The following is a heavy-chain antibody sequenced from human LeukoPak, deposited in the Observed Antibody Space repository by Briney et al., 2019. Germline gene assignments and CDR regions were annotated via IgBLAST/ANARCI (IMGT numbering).Heavy chain of an antibody. Sequence: PSETLSLTCTVSGGSISSSSYYWGWIRQPPGKGLEWIGSIYYSGSTYYNPSLKSRVTISVDTSKNQFSLKLSSVTAADTAVYYCARGGGRLVHPKNWFDPWGQGTLVTVSS. V-gene: IGHV4-39*07. J-gene: IGHJ5*02. D-gene: IGHD3-9*01. CDR2: IYYSGST. CDR3: ARGGGRLVHPKNWFDP. CDR1: GGSISSSSYY.